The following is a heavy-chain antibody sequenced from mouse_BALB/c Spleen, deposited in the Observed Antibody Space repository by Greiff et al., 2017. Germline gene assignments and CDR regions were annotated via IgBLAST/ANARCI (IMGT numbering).Heavy chain of an antibody. V-gene: IGHV14-3*02. CDR3: ARGGDYYGSSEDY. D-gene: IGHD1-1*01. J-gene: IGHJ2*01. Sequence: VQLQQSGAELVKPGASVKLSCTASGFNIKDTYMHWVKQRPEQGLEWIGRIDPANGNTKYDPKFQGKATITADTSSNTAYLQLSSLTSEDTAVYYCARGGDYYGSSEDYWGQGTTLTVSS. CDR1: GFNIKDTY. CDR2: IDPANGNT.